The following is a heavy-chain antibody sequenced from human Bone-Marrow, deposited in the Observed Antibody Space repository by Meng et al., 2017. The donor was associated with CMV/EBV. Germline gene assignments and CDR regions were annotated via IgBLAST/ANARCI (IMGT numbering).Heavy chain of an antibody. CDR1: GGSVSSGSYY. CDR2: IYYSGST. V-gene: IGHV4-61*01. Sequence: ESLKISCTVSGGSVSSGSYYWSWIRQPPGKGLEWIGYIYYSGSTNYNPSLKSRVTISVDTSKNQFSLKLSSVTAADTAVYYCARVGHYYGSGTQNWFDPWAQGTLVTVSS. CDR3: ARVGHYYGSGTQNWFDP. J-gene: IGHJ5*02. D-gene: IGHD3-10*01.